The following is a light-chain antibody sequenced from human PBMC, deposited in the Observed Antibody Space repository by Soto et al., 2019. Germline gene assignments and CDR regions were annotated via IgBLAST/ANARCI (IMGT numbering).Light chain of an antibody. CDR2: GAS. CDR1: QSVSSSY. CDR3: QQYGSSPRLT. J-gene: IGKJ4*01. Sequence: EIVLTQSPGTQSLSPGERATLSGRVSQSVSSSYLAWYQQKPGQAPRLLIYGASSRATGIPDRFSGSGSGTDFTLTISRLEPEDFAVYYCQQYGSSPRLTFGGGTKVEIK. V-gene: IGKV3-20*01.